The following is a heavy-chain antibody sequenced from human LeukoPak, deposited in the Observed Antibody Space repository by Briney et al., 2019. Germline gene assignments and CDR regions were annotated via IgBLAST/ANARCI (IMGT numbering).Heavy chain of an antibody. D-gene: IGHD1-26*01. J-gene: IGHJ6*03. CDR2: TTSSSSYI. V-gene: IGHV3-21*06. CDR1: GFTFSSYN. CDR3: ARDPYSGSYSPAVYYYYMDV. Sequence: GGSLRLSCAASGFTFSSYNMNWVRQAPGKGLEWVSSTTSSSSYIYYADSVKGRFTISRDSAKSSLYLQMDSLRAEDTAVYYCARDPYSGSYSPAVYYYYMDVWGKGTTVTVSS.